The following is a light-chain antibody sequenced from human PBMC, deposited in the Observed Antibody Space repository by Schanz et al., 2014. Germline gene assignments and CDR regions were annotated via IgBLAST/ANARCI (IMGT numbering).Light chain of an antibody. Sequence: QSALTQPASVSASPGQSITISCTGTNTDVGSTYLVSWYQQHPGEAPKLLILGGSIRPSGISDRFSGSRSANTASLTISGLQAEDEADYYCSSYTSTSTLIFGGGTKLTVL. V-gene: IGLV2-14*02. CDR1: NTDVGSTYL. CDR3: SSYTSTSTLI. CDR2: GGS. J-gene: IGLJ2*01.